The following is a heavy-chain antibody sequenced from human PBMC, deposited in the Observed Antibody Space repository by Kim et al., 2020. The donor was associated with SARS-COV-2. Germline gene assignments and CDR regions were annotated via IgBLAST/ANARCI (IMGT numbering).Heavy chain of an antibody. CDR3: AREHYDILTGYTGRYYFDY. CDR2: INPSGGST. J-gene: IGHJ4*02. D-gene: IGHD3-9*01. CDR1: GYTFTSYY. Sequence: ASVKVSCKASGYTFTSYYMHWVRQAPGQGLEWMGIINPSGGSTSYAQKFQGRVTMTRDTSTSTVYMELSSLRSEDTAVYYCAREHYDILTGYTGRYYFDYWGQGTLVTVSS. V-gene: IGHV1-46*01.